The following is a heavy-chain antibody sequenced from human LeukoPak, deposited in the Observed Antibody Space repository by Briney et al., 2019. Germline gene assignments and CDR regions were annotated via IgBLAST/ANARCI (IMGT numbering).Heavy chain of an antibody. Sequence: GGSLRLSCAASGFTFSSHAMSWVRQAPGKGLEWVSAVSGSGGSTYYADSVKGRFTISRDNAKNSLYLQMNSLRAEDTAVYYCAKPTHFNWFDPWGQGTLVTVSS. CDR1: GFTFSSHA. CDR3: AKPTHFNWFDP. D-gene: IGHD3-3*02. V-gene: IGHV3-23*01. CDR2: VSGSGGST. J-gene: IGHJ5*02.